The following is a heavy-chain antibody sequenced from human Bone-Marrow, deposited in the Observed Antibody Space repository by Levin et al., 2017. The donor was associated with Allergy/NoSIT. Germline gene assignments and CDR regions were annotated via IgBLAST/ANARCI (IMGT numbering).Heavy chain of an antibody. CDR1: GFTFSSSA. V-gene: IGHV3-30*04. CDR2: VSYDGSSR. Sequence: LGESLKISCAASGFTFSSSAMHWVRQAPGKGLEWVSIVSYDGSSRYYADSVRGRFTISRDNSMNTLYLQMNSLRAEDTAVYYCAREVPSGYEPFDSWGQGTLVTVSS. D-gene: IGHD5-12*01. J-gene: IGHJ4*02. CDR3: AREVPSGYEPFDS.